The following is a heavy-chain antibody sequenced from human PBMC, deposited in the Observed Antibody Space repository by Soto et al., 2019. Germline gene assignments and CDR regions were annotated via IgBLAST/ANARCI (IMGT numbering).Heavy chain of an antibody. CDR3: ARHFGDDLPTYYYYYMDV. Sequence: SLRLSCAASGFTIGSFGMNWVRQAPGRGLEWVSYISSSGSTIYYADSVRGRFTISRDNARNSLFLQMHSLRDEDTAVYYCARHFGDDLPTYYYYYMDVWGKGTTVTVSS. CDR1: GFTIGSFG. CDR2: ISSSGSTI. J-gene: IGHJ6*03. V-gene: IGHV3-48*02. D-gene: IGHD4-17*01.